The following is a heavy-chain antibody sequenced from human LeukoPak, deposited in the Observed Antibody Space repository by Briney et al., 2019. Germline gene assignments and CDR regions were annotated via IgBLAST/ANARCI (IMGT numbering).Heavy chain of an antibody. CDR3: ARLTYDILTGHDY. Sequence: SETLSLTCTVSGYSISSGYYWGWIRQPPGKGLEWIGSIYHSGSTYYNPSLKSRVTISVDTSKNQFSLKLSSVTAADTAVYYCARLTYDILTGHDYWGQGTLVTVSS. V-gene: IGHV4-38-2*02. J-gene: IGHJ4*02. D-gene: IGHD3-9*01. CDR2: IYHSGST. CDR1: GYSISSGYY.